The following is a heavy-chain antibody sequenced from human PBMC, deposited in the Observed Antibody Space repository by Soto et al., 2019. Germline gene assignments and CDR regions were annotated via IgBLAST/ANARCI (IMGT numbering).Heavy chain of an antibody. D-gene: IGHD3-22*01. CDR2: ISVSGDNT. CDR1: GFTFSSYD. Sequence: GGSLRLSCAASGFTFSSYDMSWLRQAPGRGLEWVSSISVSGDNTFHADSVKGRFTISRDSSKNTLYLQMNSLRVEDTAVYYCAKSHMYYYDSSGFSNWFDPWGQGALVTVSS. J-gene: IGHJ5*02. CDR3: AKSHMYYYDSSGFSNWFDP. V-gene: IGHV3-23*01.